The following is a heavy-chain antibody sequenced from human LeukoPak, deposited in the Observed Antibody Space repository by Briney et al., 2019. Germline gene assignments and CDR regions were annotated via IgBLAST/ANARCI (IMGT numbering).Heavy chain of an antibody. CDR3: TRNGWVGAPQLGAFDT. V-gene: IGHV1-46*01. CDR1: GYTFINYY. Sequence: GASVRICCKASGYTFINYYLHWVRQAPGQGLEWMGIVDPSRRSTSHAQKFQGRVTMSGDTSTSTVYMELSSLRSEDMALYYCTRNGWVGAPQLGAFDTWGQGTLVTVSS. CDR2: VDPSRRST. D-gene: IGHD1-26*01. J-gene: IGHJ3*02.